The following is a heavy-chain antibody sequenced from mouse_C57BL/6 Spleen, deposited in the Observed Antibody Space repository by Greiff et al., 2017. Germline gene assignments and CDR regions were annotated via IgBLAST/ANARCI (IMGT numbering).Heavy chain of an antibody. CDR1: GYEFSSYW. J-gene: IGHJ2*01. CDR2: IYPGDGDT. V-gene: IGHV1-80*01. Sequence: VKLQQSGAELVKPGASVKISCKASGYEFSSYWMNWVKQRPGKGLEWIGQIYPGDGDTNSNGTFKGKATLTADNSSSTAYMLRSSLTSEDSAVYFCALITTLVASCYFDYWGQGTTLTVSS. D-gene: IGHD1-1*01. CDR3: ALITTLVASCYFDY.